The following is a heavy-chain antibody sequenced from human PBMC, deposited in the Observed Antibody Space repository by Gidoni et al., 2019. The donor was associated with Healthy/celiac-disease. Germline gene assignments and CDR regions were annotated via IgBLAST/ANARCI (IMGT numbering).Heavy chain of an antibody. CDR1: GGSISSSSYY. CDR2: IYYSGST. V-gene: IGHV4-39*01. J-gene: IGHJ4*02. Sequence: QLQLQESGPGLVKPSETLSLTCTASGGSISSSSYYWGWIRQPPGKGLEWIGSIYYSGSTYYNPSLKSRVTISVDTSKNQFSLKLSSVTAADTAVYYCARPTVTTRNFDYWGQGTLVTVSS. D-gene: IGHD4-17*01. CDR3: ARPTVTTRNFDY.